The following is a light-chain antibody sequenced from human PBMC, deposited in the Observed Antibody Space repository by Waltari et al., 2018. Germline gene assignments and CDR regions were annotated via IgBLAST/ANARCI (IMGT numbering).Light chain of an antibody. CDR3: GTWDSSLSGAV. Sequence: QSVLTQPPSVSAAPGQRVTISCSGGSSNIGNNYVSWYRQFPGTAPKLLSYENSVRPAGIPGRFCGSRSGTSATLDSTGLQAGDGADYYCGTWDSSLSGAVFGGGTHLTVL. V-gene: IGLV1-51*02. J-gene: IGLJ7*01. CDR1: SSNIGNNY. CDR2: ENS.